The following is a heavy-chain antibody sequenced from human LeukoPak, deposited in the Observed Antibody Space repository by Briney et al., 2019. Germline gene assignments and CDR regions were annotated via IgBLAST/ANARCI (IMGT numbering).Heavy chain of an antibody. J-gene: IGHJ5*02. CDR1: GYTFTGYY. Sequence: ASVKVSCKASGYTFTGYYMHWVRQAPGQGLEWMGWINPNSGGTNYAQKFQGRVTMTRDTSISTAYMELSRLRSDDTAVYYCARFQDIRVVPAATTDWFDPWGQGTLVTVSS. V-gene: IGHV1-2*02. CDR2: INPNSGGT. CDR3: ARFQDIRVVPAATTDWFDP. D-gene: IGHD2-2*01.